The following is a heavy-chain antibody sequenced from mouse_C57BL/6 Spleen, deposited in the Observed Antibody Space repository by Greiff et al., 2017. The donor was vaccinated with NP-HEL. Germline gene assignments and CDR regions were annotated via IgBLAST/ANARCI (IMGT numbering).Heavy chain of an antibody. CDR1: GYAFSSYW. V-gene: IGHV1-80*01. D-gene: IGHD1-1*01. CDR2: IYPGDGDT. CDR3: ARSDYGSSPFAY. Sequence: VQLQQSGAELVKPGASVKISCKASGYAFSSYWMNWVKQRPGKGLEWIGQIYPGDGDTNYNGKFKGKATLTADKSSSTAYMQLSSLTSEDSAVYFGARSDYGSSPFAYWGQGTLVTVSA. J-gene: IGHJ3*01.